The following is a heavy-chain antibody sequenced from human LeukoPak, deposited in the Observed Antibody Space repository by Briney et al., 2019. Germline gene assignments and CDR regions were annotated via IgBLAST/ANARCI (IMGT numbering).Heavy chain of an antibody. Sequence: GGSLRLSCAASGFTFSSYAMHWVRQAPGKGLEWVAVISYDGSNKYYADSVKGRFTISRDNSKNTLYLQMNSLRAEDTAVYYCARSRGAFIWYFDYWGQGPLVTVSS. CDR3: ARSRGAFIWYFDY. CDR2: ISYDGSNK. D-gene: IGHD2-21*01. J-gene: IGHJ4*02. CDR1: GFTFSSYA. V-gene: IGHV3-30*04.